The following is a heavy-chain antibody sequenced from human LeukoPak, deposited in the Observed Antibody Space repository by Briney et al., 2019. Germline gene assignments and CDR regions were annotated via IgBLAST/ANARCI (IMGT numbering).Heavy chain of an antibody. J-gene: IGHJ6*03. D-gene: IGHD6-13*01. CDR3: ARDHVDSSSWYGEYYYYYYYMDV. Sequence: GGSLRLSCAASGFTFDDYGMSWVRQAPGKGLEWVSGINWNGGSTGYADSVKGRFTISRDNAKNSLYLQMNSLRAEDTAVYYCARDHVDSSSWYGEYYYYYYYMDVWGKGTTVTVSS. CDR2: INWNGGST. V-gene: IGHV3-20*04. CDR1: GFTFDDYG.